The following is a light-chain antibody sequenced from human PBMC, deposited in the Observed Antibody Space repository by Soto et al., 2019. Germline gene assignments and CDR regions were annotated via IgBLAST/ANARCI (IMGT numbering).Light chain of an antibody. V-gene: IGLV2-14*03. CDR3: SSYTSTFTFV. CDR2: FFS. CDR1: NSDVGAYNY. Sequence: QSALTQPASVSGSPGQSITISCTATNSDVGAYNYVSWYQQHPGKAPKLMIYFFSNRPSGVSNRFSGSKSGNTASLTISGLQAEDEADYYCSSYTSTFTFVFGTGTKLTVL. J-gene: IGLJ1*01.